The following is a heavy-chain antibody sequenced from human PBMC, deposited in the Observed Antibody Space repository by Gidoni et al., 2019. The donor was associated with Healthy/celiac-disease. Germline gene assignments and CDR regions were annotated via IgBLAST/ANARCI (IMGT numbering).Heavy chain of an antibody. D-gene: IGHD3-10*01. V-gene: IGHV3-48*02. Sequence: EVQLVESGGGLVQPGGSLRHSCAASGFTFSSYSMNWVRQAPGKGLEWVSYISSSSSTIYYADSVKGRFTISRDNAKNSLYLQMNSLRDEDTAVYYCARDLRDYYGSGSYPSYMDVWGKGTTVTVSS. CDR3: ARDLRDYYGSGSYPSYMDV. J-gene: IGHJ6*03. CDR1: GFTFSSYS. CDR2: ISSSSSTI.